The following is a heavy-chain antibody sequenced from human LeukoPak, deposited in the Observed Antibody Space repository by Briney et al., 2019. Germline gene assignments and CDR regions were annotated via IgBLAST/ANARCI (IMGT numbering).Heavy chain of an antibody. CDR3: ARLGATNYVDY. CDR2: LDPNSGDT. J-gene: IGHJ4*02. V-gene: IGHV1-2*02. D-gene: IGHD3-16*01. CDR1: GYTFSDYY. Sequence: ASVKVSCKASGYTFSDYYIHWMRQAPGQGLEWMGWLDPNSGDTHFAHTFQGRVTMTRDTSISTAYMELSRLHSDDTAVYFCARLGATNYVDYWGQGTLVTVSS.